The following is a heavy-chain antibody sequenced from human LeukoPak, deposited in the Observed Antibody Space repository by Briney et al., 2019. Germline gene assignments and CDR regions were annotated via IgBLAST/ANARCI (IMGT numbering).Heavy chain of an antibody. CDR2: IYSGGNT. CDR3: ARRAGEXXXXYDY. J-gene: IGHJ4*02. V-gene: IGHV3-53*01. D-gene: IGHD4-17*01. Sequence: SLXXXCTVSGFTFSSNSMSWVRQAPGKGLEWVSFIYSGGNTHYSDSVTGRFTISRDNSKNTRYLTMNSLRADETAVYYCARRAGEXXXXYDYWGQXTLVTVSS. CDR1: GFTFSSNS.